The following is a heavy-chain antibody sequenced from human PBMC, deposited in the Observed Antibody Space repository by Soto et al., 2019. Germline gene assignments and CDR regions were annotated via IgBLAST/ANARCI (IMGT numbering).Heavy chain of an antibody. CDR2: IFPSDSDT. CDR1: GYRFTSYW. D-gene: IGHD3-22*01. V-gene: IGHV5-51*01. J-gene: IGHJ5*02. CDR3: ARKDKSGYFNWFDP. Sequence: GESLKISCRTSGYRFTSYWIAWVRQMPGKGLEWMGIIFPSDSDTRYSPSFQGQVTISADRSTSTVFLQWASLKASDTAVYFRARKDKSGYFNWFDPWGQGTRVTVS.